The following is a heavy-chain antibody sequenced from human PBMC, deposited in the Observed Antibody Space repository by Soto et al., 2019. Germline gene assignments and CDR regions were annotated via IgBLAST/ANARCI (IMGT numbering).Heavy chain of an antibody. D-gene: IGHD2-21*02. V-gene: IGHV4-31*11. CDR2: IYYSGST. Sequence: QVQLQESGPGLVKPSQTLSLTCAVSGGSISSDGYYWSWIRQHPGKGREWIGYIYYSGSTYYNPSLESRDTISLDTSKHQFSLKLSSVTAADTAVYYCARGIVVVTATRGWFDPWGQGTLVTVSS. CDR1: GGSISSDGYY. J-gene: IGHJ5*02. CDR3: ARGIVVVTATRGWFDP.